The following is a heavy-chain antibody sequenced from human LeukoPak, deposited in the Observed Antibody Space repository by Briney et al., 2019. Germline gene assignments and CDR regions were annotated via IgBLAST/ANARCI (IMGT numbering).Heavy chain of an antibody. CDR2: ISSSSSYI. V-gene: IGHV3-21*01. CDR1: GFTFSNYG. J-gene: IGHJ4*02. D-gene: IGHD1-20*01. CDR3: ARDAGYNWKFDY. Sequence: GGSLRLSCAASGFTFSNYGMNWARQAPGKGLEWVSSISSSSSYIYYADSVKGRFTISRDNAKNSLYLQMNSLRAEDTAVYYCARDAGYNWKFDYWGQGTLVTVSS.